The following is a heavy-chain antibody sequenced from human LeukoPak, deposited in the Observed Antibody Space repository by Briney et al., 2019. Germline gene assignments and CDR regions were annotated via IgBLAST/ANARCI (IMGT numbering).Heavy chain of an antibody. CDR2: ISYDGNTK. CDR1: GFAFSTYG. Sequence: GRSLRLSCAASGFAFSTYGMHWVRQAPGKGLEWVAVISYDGNTKYYADSVKGRFTISRDNSEKTIYLQMNSLRDEDTAVYYCAKKLAGTGLQYFDYWGPGTLVTVSS. J-gene: IGHJ4*02. V-gene: IGHV3-30*18. CDR3: AKKLAGTGLQYFDY. D-gene: IGHD3/OR15-3a*01.